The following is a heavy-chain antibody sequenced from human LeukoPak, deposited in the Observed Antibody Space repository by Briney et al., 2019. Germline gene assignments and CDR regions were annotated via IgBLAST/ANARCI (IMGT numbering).Heavy chain of an antibody. CDR2: ISGSRENT. Sequence: GGSLRLSCAASGFTFSSYGITWVRQAPGKGLEWVSGISGSRENTYYTDSVKGRFTISRDNSKNTLYLQMNSLRAEDTALYYCGKDLTSWNYWGQGTLVTVSS. J-gene: IGHJ4*02. D-gene: IGHD2-2*01. CDR1: GFTFSSYG. V-gene: IGHV3-23*01. CDR3: GKDLTSWNY.